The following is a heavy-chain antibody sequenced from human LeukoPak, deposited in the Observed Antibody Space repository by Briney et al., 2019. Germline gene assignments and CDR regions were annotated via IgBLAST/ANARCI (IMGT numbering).Heavy chain of an antibody. V-gene: IGHV4-61*02. J-gene: IGHJ6*03. CDR1: GGSLSSGSYY. CDR3: ARCYGSGSYPYYYYMDV. D-gene: IGHD3-10*01. Sequence: PSQTLSLTCTVSGGSLSSGSYYWSWIRQPAGKGLEWIGRIYTSGSTNYNPSLKSRVTISVDTSKNQFSLKLSSVTAADKAVYYCARCYGSGSYPYYYYMDVWGKGTTVTISS. CDR2: IYTSGST.